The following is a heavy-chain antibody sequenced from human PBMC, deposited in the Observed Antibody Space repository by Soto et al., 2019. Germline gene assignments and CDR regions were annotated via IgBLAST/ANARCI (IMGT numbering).Heavy chain of an antibody. J-gene: IGHJ6*03. CDR1: GFTFSSYW. V-gene: IGHV3-7*01. Sequence: PGGSLRLSCAASGFTFSSYWMSWVRQAPGKGLEWVANIKQDGSEKYYVDSVKGRFTISRDNAKNSLYLQMNSLRAEDTAVYYCARDCPSPSYYDYIWGSYRDTPLGYYYYYMDVWGKGTTVTGSS. D-gene: IGHD3-16*02. CDR2: IKQDGSEK. CDR3: ARDCPSPSYYDYIWGSYRDTPLGYYYYYMDV.